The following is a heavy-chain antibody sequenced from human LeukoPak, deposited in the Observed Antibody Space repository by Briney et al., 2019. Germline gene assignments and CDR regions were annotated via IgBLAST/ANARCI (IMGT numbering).Heavy chain of an antibody. CDR1: GDSINSGTFY. CDR3: ARQGVLWFGEAKWFDP. Sequence: PSETLSLTCTVSGDSINSGTFYWGWLRQSPGKGLEWIGNIYFNGSPYYNPSLQSRVTISVDASKNRFSLNLHSVTAADTAIYYGARQGVLWFGEAKWFDPWGQGTLVTVSS. D-gene: IGHD3-10*01. J-gene: IGHJ5*02. CDR2: IYFNGSP. V-gene: IGHV4-39*01.